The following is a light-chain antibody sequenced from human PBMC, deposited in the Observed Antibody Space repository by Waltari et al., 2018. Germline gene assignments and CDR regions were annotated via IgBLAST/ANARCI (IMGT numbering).Light chain of an antibody. CDR1: QSVGSY. CDR3: QQRNTWWT. CDR2: EAS. Sequence: EIVLTQSPATLSLSPGERATLPCRASQSVGSYLAWYQQRPGQAPRLLIPEASNRATGIPARFSGSGSETDFTLTISSLEPEDFAVYYCQQRNTWWTFGQGTKVEIK. J-gene: IGKJ1*01. V-gene: IGKV3-11*01.